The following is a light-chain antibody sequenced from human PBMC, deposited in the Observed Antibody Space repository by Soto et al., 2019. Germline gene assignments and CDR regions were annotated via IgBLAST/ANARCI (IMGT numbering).Light chain of an antibody. Sequence: EIVLTQSPATLSLSPGERATLSCSASQSVSSYLAWYQQKPGQAPSLLIYDASNRATGIPARFSGSGSGTDFTLTISSLEPEDFAVYYCQQRSKWPPLTFGGGTKVEIK. CDR1: QSVSSY. J-gene: IGKJ4*01. CDR3: QQRSKWPPLT. CDR2: DAS. V-gene: IGKV3-11*01.